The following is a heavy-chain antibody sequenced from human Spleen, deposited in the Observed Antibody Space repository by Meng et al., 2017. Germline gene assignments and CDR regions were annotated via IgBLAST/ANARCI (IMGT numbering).Heavy chain of an antibody. CDR3: ARGGNFDP. Sequence: QVQLVQSGSELKNPGASVKVSCKASGYTFSTYTINWVRQAHGRGLEWMGWISTNTGTQTYTQGFTGRFVFSLDTSVSTAYLQISSLKAEDTAVYYCARGGNFDPWGQGTLVTVSS. CDR1: GYTFSTYT. J-gene: IGHJ5*02. CDR2: ISTNTGTQ. V-gene: IGHV7-4-1*02. D-gene: IGHD2/OR15-2a*01.